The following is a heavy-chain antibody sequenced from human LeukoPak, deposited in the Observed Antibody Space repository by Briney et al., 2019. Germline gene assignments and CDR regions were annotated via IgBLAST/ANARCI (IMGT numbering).Heavy chain of an antibody. CDR2: IYTSGST. V-gene: IGHV4-61*02. CDR1: GGSISSGSYY. Sequence: PSETLSLTCTVSGGSISSGSYYWSSIRQPAGKGLEWIGRIYTSGSTNYNPSLKSRVTISVDTSKNQFSLKLSSVTAADTAVYYCARGRFGELLYVPVEIYYYYMDVWGKGTTVTISS. J-gene: IGHJ6*03. D-gene: IGHD3-10*01. CDR3: ARGRFGELLYVPVEIYYYYMDV.